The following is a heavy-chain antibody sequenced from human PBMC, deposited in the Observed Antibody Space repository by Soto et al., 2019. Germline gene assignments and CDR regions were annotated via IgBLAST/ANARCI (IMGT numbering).Heavy chain of an antibody. CDR2: ISWNSGSI. CDR1: GFTFDDYA. V-gene: IGHV3-9*01. D-gene: IGHD1-26*01. J-gene: IGHJ4*02. Sequence: PGGSLRLSCAASGFTFDDYAMHWVRQAPGKGLEWVSGISWNSGSIGYADSVKGRFTISRDNAKNSLYLQMNSLRAEDTALYYCAQGGATINNDNNPFDYWGQGTLVTVSS. CDR3: AQGGATINNDNNPFDY.